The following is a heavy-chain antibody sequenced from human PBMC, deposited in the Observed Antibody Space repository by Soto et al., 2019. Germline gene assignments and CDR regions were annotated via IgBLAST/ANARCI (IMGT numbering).Heavy chain of an antibody. J-gene: IGHJ4*02. CDR1: GFTFSSYA. CDR3: AFNSGSGSYYFDY. CDR2: ISGGGETT. D-gene: IGHD3-10*01. Sequence: EVQLLESGGGLVQPGGSLRLSCAASGFTFSSYAMWWVRQAPGKGLECVSAISGGGETTYYADSVKGRVTISRDNSKNTLYLQMNRLRAEDTAVFYCAFNSGSGSYYFDYWGQGTVVTVSS. V-gene: IGHV3-23*01.